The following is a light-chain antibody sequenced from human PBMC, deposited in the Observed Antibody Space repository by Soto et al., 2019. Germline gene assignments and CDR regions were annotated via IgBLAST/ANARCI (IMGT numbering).Light chain of an antibody. J-gene: IGKJ3*01. V-gene: IGKV1-39*01. Sequence: DIQMTQSPSSLSASVGDRVTITCRASQSISSYLNWYQQKPWKAPNFLIYAASNLQSGVPSRFSGSGSGTEFTLTIISLQPEDFATYYCQQSYSTLAFGPGTKLDIK. CDR2: AAS. CDR1: QSISSY. CDR3: QQSYSTLA.